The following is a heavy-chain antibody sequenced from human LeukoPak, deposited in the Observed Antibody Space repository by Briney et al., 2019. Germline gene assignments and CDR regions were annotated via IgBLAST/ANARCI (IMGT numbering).Heavy chain of an antibody. CDR2: IYYSGST. Sequence: SETLSLTCAVYGGSFSGYYWSWIRQPPGKGLEWIGSIYYSGSTYYNPSLKSRVTISVDTSKNQFSLKLSSVTAADTAVYYCASPRGYSYGYFDYWGQGTLVTVSS. D-gene: IGHD5-18*01. V-gene: IGHV4-34*01. CDR3: ASPRGYSYGYFDY. J-gene: IGHJ4*02. CDR1: GGSFSGYY.